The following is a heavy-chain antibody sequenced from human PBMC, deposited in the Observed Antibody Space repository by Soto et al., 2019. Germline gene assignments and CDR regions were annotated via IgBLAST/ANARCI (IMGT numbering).Heavy chain of an antibody. D-gene: IGHD2-8*01. CDR2: IDPNSGGT. V-gene: IGHV1-2*02. CDR3: AKNGPSLGAWFDP. CDR1: GYTFTDYY. J-gene: IGHJ5*02. Sequence: ASVKVSCKASGYTFTDYYIHWVRQAPGQGLEWMGWIDPNSGGTHYAPKFQGRVAMTRAASINTAYMELNRLRSDDTAVYYCAKNGPSLGAWFDPWGQGTLVTVSS.